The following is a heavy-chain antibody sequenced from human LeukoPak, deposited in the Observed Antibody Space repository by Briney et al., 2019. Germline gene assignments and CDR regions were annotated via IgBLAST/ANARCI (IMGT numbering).Heavy chain of an antibody. J-gene: IGHJ4*02. CDR3: AKGSYYYDSADYFDY. D-gene: IGHD3-22*01. CDR1: GFTFSSYA. Sequence: GGSLRLSCAASGFTFSSYAMSWVRQAPGKGLEWVSSLSGSGGNTYYADSVKGRVTISRDNSKNTLYLQMNSLGAEVTAVYHCAKGSYYYDSADYFDYWGQGTLVTVSS. V-gene: IGHV3-23*01. CDR2: LSGSGGNT.